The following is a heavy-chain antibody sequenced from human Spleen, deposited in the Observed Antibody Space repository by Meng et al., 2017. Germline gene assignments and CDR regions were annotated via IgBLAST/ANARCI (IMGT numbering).Heavy chain of an antibody. J-gene: IGHJ6*02. CDR2: IIPIFGTA. CDR1: GGTFSSYA. V-gene: IGHV1-69*13. D-gene: IGHD3-10*01. CDR3: ARHRTMVYYYYGMDV. Sequence: SVKVSCKASGGTFSSYAISWVRQAPGQGLEWMGGIIPIFGTANYAQKFQGRVTITADESTSTAYMELSSLRSEDTAVYYCARHRTMVYYYYGMDVWGQGTTVTVSS.